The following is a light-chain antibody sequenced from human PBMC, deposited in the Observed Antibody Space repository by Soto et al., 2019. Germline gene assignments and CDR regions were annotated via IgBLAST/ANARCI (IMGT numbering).Light chain of an antibody. V-gene: IGKV3-15*01. Sequence: EIVLTQSPDTLSLSPGERATLSCRASQSISTNLSCYQHKPGQAPRLLIFGAASRATGSPARISGSGSGTEFTLPISSLQSEDFAVYYCHQYNNWRPWTFGQGTKVDI. J-gene: IGKJ1*01. CDR1: QSISTN. CDR2: GAA. CDR3: HQYNNWRPWT.